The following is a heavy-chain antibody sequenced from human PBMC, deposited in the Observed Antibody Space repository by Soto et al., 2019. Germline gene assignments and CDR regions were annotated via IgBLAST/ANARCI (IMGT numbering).Heavy chain of an antibody. CDR1: GXTFSSYS. D-gene: IGHD6-13*01. CDR2: ISGSGGST. CDR3: AKDRIRYSSPRRAHFDY. V-gene: IGHV3-23*01. Sequence: GSLRLSCAASGXTFSSYSMSWVRQAPGKGLEWVSAISGSGGSTYYADSVKGRFTISRDNSKNTMYLQMNSLRDEDTAVYYFAKDRIRYSSPRRAHFDYWGQGTLGTVSS. J-gene: IGHJ4*02.